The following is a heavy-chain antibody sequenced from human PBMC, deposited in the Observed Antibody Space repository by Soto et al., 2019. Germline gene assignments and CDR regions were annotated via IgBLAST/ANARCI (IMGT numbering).Heavy chain of an antibody. V-gene: IGHV5-51*01. CDR2: IYPGDSDT. CDR3: AKVDTAMVNGFDY. J-gene: IGHJ4*02. D-gene: IGHD5-18*01. CDR1: GYSFTSYW. Sequence: PGESLKISCNGSGYSFTSYWIGWVRQMPGKGLEWMGIIYPGDSDTRYSPSFQGQVTISADKSISTAYLQWSSLKASDTAMYYCAKVDTAMVNGFDYWGQGSLVTVSS.